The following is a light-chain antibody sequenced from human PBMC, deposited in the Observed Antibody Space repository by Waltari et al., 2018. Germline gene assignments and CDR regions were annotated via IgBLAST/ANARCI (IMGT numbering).Light chain of an antibody. J-gene: IGKJ2*01. CDR3: QQYNSSPYT. V-gene: IGKV1-5*03. Sequence: DIQMTQSRSTRSAFVGDRVTITCRASQSISRWFAWYQQKPGKAPKLLMYKTSSLESGVPSRFSGSGSGTEFTLTISSLQPDDFATYYCQQYNSSPYTFGQGTKLEIK. CDR1: QSISRW. CDR2: KTS.